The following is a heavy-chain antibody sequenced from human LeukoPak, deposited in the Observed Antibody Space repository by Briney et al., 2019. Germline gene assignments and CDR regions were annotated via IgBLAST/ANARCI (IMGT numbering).Heavy chain of an antibody. J-gene: IGHJ4*02. D-gene: IGHD2-21*02. CDR3: YCGGDMGGFDY. CDR1: GYTFTSYY. Sequence: ASVKVSCKASGYTFTSYYMHWVRQAPGQGLEWMGMINPSGGSTSYAQKFQGRVTMTRDTSTSTVYMELSSLRSEDTAVYYCYCGGDMGGFDYWGQGTLVTVSS. CDR2: INPSGGST. V-gene: IGHV1-46*01.